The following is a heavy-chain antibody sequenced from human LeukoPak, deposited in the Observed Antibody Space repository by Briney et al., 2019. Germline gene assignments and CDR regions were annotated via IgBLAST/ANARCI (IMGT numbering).Heavy chain of an antibody. D-gene: IGHD3-22*01. J-gene: IGHJ4*02. CDR2: ISSSSSYI. V-gene: IGHV3-21*01. Sequence: GGSPRLSCAASGFTFSSYSMNWVRQAPGEGLEWVSSISSSSSYIYYADSVKGRFTISRDNAKNSLYLQMNSLRAEDTAVYYCARARDYYDSSGYYASVDYWGQGTLVTVSS. CDR3: ARARDYYDSSGYYASVDY. CDR1: GFTFSSYS.